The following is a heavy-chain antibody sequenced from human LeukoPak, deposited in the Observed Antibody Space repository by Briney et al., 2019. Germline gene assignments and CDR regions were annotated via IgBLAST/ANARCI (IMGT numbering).Heavy chain of an antibody. Sequence: PSETLSLTCTVSGGSISSHNWSWIRQPPGKGLEWIGYIYYSGGTNYSPSLKSRVTISVDTSKNQFSLKLSSVTAADTAVYYCARVDHSSGYWYFDLCGRGTQVTVSS. CDR2: IYYSGGT. J-gene: IGHJ2*01. CDR3: ARVDHSSGYWYFDL. CDR1: GGSISSHN. D-gene: IGHD3-22*01. V-gene: IGHV4-59*11.